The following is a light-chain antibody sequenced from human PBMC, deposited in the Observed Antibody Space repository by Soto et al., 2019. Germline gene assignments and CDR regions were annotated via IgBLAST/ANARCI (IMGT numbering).Light chain of an antibody. CDR1: QSVTSSY. V-gene: IGKV3-20*01. J-gene: IGKJ4*01. CDR3: EQYRSAART. Sequence: AIRCCRIYQSVTSSYLAWYQQKPGQAPRFLIYGASSRATGIPDRFSCCGSRTDFDLSMSCRQSGYSAVHFCEQYRSAARTCGGGTKVDIK. CDR2: GAS.